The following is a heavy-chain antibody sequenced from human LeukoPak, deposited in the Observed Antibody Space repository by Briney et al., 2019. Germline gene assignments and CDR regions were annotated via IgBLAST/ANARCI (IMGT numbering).Heavy chain of an antibody. Sequence: GGSLRLSCAASGFTFSSYDMSWVRQAPGKGLDWVSTISGGGGSTYYADSVKGRFTISRDNSMNTLYLQMNSMRAEDTAVYYCAKATFSSAYYYYHWGQGTLVTVSS. CDR1: GFTFSSYD. D-gene: IGHD3-22*01. J-gene: IGHJ4*02. CDR2: ISGGGGST. V-gene: IGHV3-23*01. CDR3: AKATFSSAYYYYH.